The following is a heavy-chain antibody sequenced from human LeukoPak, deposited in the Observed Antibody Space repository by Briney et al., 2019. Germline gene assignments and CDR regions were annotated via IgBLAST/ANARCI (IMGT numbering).Heavy chain of an antibody. D-gene: IGHD1-26*01. CDR3: ARARYDSGRWVSGNDY. Sequence: GGSLRLSCAASGFTFSSYSMNWVRQAPGKGLEWVSYISSSSSTIYYADSVKGRFTISRDNAKNSLYLQMNSLRAEDTAVYYCARARYDSGRWVSGNDYWGQGTLVTVAS. J-gene: IGHJ4*02. V-gene: IGHV3-48*01. CDR1: GFTFSSYS. CDR2: ISSSSSTI.